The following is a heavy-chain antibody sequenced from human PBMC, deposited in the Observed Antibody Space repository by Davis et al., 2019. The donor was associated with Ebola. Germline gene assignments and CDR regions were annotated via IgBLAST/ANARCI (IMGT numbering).Heavy chain of an antibody. V-gene: IGHV3-53*04. Sequence: GESLKISCAASGFTVSSNYMSWVRQAPGKGLEWVSVLYSGGSTYYADSVKGRFTISRHNSKNTLYLQMNSLRAEDTAVYYCARIWLYGMDVWGQGTTVTVSS. CDR3: ARIWLYGMDV. CDR2: LYSGGST. CDR1: GFTVSSNY. J-gene: IGHJ6*02. D-gene: IGHD6-19*01.